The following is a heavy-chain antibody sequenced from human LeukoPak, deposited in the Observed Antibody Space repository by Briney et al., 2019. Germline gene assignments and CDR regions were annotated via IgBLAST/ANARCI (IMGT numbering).Heavy chain of an antibody. D-gene: IGHD3-10*01. V-gene: IGHV4-61*01. CDR1: GGSVSSGSYY. J-gene: IGHJ4*02. CDR2: IYYSGST. Sequence: SETLSLTCTVSGGSVSSGSYYWSWLRQPPGKGLEWIGYIYYSGSTNYNPSLKSRVTISVDTSKNQFSLKLSSVTAADTAVYYCARGDSLLWFGEPPGYWGQGTLVTVSS. CDR3: ARGDSLLWFGEPPGY.